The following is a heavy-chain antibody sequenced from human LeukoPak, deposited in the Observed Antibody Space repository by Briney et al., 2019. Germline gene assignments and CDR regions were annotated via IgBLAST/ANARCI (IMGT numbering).Heavy chain of an antibody. D-gene: IGHD6-19*01. J-gene: IGHJ6*03. V-gene: IGHV3-23*01. Sequence: GGSLRLSCAASGFTFSGHAMSWVRQAPGKGLEWVSTISGNGGSTYDADSVKGRFTISRDNAKNSLYLQMNSLRAEDTAVYYCARGGLAYYYYMDVWGKGTTVTVSS. CDR1: GFTFSGHA. CDR2: ISGNGGST. CDR3: ARGGLAYYYYMDV.